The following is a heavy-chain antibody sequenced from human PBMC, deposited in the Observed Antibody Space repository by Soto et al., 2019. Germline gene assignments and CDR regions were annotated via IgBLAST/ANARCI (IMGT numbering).Heavy chain of an antibody. Sequence: EVQLLESGGGLVQPGGSLRLSWAASGFTFSSYAMSWVRQVPGKGLEWVSAINSRGGSTYYADSVKGRFTISRDSSKNKLYLQMNSLRAEDTAVYYCAKDRSSTSCYAFDYWGQGTLVTVSS. D-gene: IGHD2-2*01. CDR1: GFTFSSYA. CDR2: INSRGGST. CDR3: AKDRSSTSCYAFDY. J-gene: IGHJ4*02. V-gene: IGHV3-23*01.